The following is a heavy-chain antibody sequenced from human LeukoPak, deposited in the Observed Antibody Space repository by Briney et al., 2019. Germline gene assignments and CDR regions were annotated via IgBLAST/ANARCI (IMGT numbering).Heavy chain of an antibody. CDR2: MNPNSGNT. D-gene: IGHD3-10*01. V-gene: IGHV1-8*01. CDR1: GYTFTSYD. Sequence: ASVKVSCEASGYTFTSYDINWVRQATGQGLEWMGWMNPNSGNTGYAQKFQGRVTMTRNTSISTAYMELSSLRSEDTAVYYCARALGPIYYYGSGSSYYYYYYYMDVWGKGTTVTISS. CDR3: ARALGPIYYYGSGSSYYYYYYYMDV. J-gene: IGHJ6*03.